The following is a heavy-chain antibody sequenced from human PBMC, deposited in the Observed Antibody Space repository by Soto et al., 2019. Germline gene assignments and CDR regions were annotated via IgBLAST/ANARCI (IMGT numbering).Heavy chain of an antibody. CDR3: ARGRKGGRSCFDS. V-gene: IGHV4-61*01. CDR2: VFHSGGT. CDR1: GGSISPSGGSISSHY. Sequence: SETVSLTCTVSGGSISPSGGSISSHYWTWIRQPPGKGLEWIGYVFHSGGTKYNPSLRRRVPISADTTKNEFSMKLSTVTAAATDVYYCARGRKGGRSCFDSWGQGTLVTVSS. J-gene: IGHJ5*01.